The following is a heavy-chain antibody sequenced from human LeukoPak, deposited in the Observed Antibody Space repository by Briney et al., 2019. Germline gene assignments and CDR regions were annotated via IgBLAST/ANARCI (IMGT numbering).Heavy chain of an antibody. CDR1: GGSISSSSYY. V-gene: IGHV4-39*01. J-gene: IGHJ6*03. CDR2: IYYSGSN. D-gene: IGHD1-26*01. Sequence: PSETLSLTCTVSGGSISSSSYYWGWIRQPPGKGLEWIGSIYYSGSNYCNPSLKSRVTISVDTSKNQFALKLSSVTAADTAGYYCVRPTGGSYFDYYYYMDVWGKGTTVTVSS. CDR3: VRPTGGSYFDYYYYMDV.